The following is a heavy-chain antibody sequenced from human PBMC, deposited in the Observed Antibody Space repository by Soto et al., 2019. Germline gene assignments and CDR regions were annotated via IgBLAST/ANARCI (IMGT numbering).Heavy chain of an antibody. CDR3: AHYSSTCSCDY. D-gene: IGHD6-13*01. V-gene: IGHV2-5*02. J-gene: IGHJ4*02. Sequence: QITLKESGPTLVKPTQPLTLTCTFSGFSLSTSGMGVGWIRQPPGKALEWLALIYWDDDKRDSPSLKSRLTXTXXTSQNQVVLTLTNMDPVDTATYYCAHYSSTCSCDYWGQGTLDTVSS. CDR1: GFSLSTSGMG. CDR2: IYWDDDK.